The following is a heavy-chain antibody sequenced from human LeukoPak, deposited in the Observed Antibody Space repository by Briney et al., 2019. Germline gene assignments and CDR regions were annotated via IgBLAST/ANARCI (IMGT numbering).Heavy chain of an antibody. Sequence: PGESLRLSCAASEFTFSDYYMSWIRQAPGKGLEWVSYISSSGSTIYYADSLKGRFTISRDNAKNSLYLQMNRLRAEDTAVYYCARASWLGFYGMDVWGQGTTVTVSS. CDR2: ISSSGSTI. D-gene: IGHD3-9*01. J-gene: IGHJ6*02. V-gene: IGHV3-11*01. CDR1: EFTFSDYY. CDR3: ARASWLGFYGMDV.